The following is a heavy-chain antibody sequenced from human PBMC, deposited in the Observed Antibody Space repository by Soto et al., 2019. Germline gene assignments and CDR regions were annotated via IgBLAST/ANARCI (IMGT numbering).Heavy chain of an antibody. D-gene: IGHD4-4*01. CDR1: GGSISSYY. V-gene: IGHV4-59*01. CDR2: IYYSGST. CDR3: ARSGYTVTTPYYFDY. J-gene: IGHJ4*02. Sequence: SETLSLTCTVSGGSISSYYWSWIRQPPGKGLEWIGYIYYSGSTNYNPSLKSRVTISVDTSKNQFSLKLSYVTAADTAVYYCARSGYTVTTPYYFDYWGQGTLVTVSS.